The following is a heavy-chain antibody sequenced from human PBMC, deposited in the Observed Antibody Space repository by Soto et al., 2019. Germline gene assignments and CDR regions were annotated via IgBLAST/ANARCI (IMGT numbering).Heavy chain of an antibody. CDR3: ARDPYGDYDPHFDY. CDR1: GFTFSSYG. CDR2: IWYDGSNK. Sequence: QVQLVESGGGVVQPGRSLRLSCAASGFTFSSYGMHWVRQAPGKGLEWVAVIWYDGSNKYYADSVKGRFTISRDNSKNTLYLQMNSLRAEDTAVYYCARDPYGDYDPHFDYWGQGTLVTVSS. J-gene: IGHJ4*02. D-gene: IGHD4-17*01. V-gene: IGHV3-33*01.